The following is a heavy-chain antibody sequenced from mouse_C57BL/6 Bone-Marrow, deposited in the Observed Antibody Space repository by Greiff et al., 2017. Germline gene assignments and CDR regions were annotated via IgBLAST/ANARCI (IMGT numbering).Heavy chain of an antibody. D-gene: IGHD2-4*01. V-gene: IGHV1-64*01. CDR2: IHPNSGST. CDR1: GYTFPSYW. Sequence: QVQLQQPWAELVKPGASGKLSCQASGYTFPSYWLHWVKQRPGQGLEWIGMIHPNSGSTNYNEEVKSKATLTVDKSTSTAYMQLSSLTSEDSAVYYCARIYYDYALDYWGQGTTLTVSS. CDR3: ARIYYDYALDY. J-gene: IGHJ2*01.